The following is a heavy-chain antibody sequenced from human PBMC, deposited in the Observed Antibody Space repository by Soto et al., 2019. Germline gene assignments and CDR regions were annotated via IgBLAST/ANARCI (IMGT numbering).Heavy chain of an antibody. Sequence: QVQLVQSGPEVKKPGSSVRVSCKTSGGSFSSHTLTWVRQAPGQGLEWMGRIVPILGRTRYAQNFQGRVDITAYKSTDNSDLAVRSLRSEDTAVYYCVRALRIEVPSPLGYWGQGSLVTVSS. D-gene: IGHD2-2*01. CDR3: VRALRIEVPSPLGY. CDR1: GGSFSSHT. V-gene: IGHV1-69*08. J-gene: IGHJ4*02. CDR2: IVPILGRT.